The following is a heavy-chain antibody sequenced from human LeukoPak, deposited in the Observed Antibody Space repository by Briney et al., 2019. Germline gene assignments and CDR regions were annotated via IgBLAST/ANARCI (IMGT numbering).Heavy chain of an antibody. D-gene: IGHD5-12*01. CDR1: GFTFSSYS. CDR3: ARGLGGYDFGLDY. J-gene: IGHJ4*02. Sequence: GGSLRLSCAASGFTFSSYSMNWVRQAPGKGLEWVSVIYSGGSTYYADSVKGRFTISRDNSKNTLYLQMNSLRAEDTAVYYCARGLGGYDFGLDYWGQGTLVTVSS. V-gene: IGHV3-66*02. CDR2: IYSGGST.